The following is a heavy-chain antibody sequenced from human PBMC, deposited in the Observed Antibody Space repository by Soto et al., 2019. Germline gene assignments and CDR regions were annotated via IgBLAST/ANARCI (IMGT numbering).Heavy chain of an antibody. CDR2: INSDGSST. J-gene: IGHJ4*02. D-gene: IGHD3-10*01. Sequence: EVQLVESGGGLVQPGGSLRLSCAASGFTFSSHWLHWVRQAPGKGLVWVSRINSDGSSTNYADSVKGQFTISRDNAKNTVYLQVNSLRAEDTDVYYCARGGSGTYLIDYWGQGTLVTVSS. CDR1: GFTFSSHW. CDR3: ARGGSGTYLIDY. V-gene: IGHV3-74*01.